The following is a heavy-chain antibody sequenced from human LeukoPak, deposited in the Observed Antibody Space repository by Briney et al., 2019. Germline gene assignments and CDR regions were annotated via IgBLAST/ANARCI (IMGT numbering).Heavy chain of an antibody. Sequence: GASVKVSCKASGYTFTTYGITWVRQAPGQGLEWMGWISPYYGDTNYAQKFQGRVTMTTDTYTSTAYMELRSLRSDDTAVYYCARDRSMIRGVKAFEYWGQGTLVTVSS. CDR2: ISPYYGDT. J-gene: IGHJ4*02. CDR3: ARDRSMIRGVKAFEY. CDR1: GYTFTTYG. V-gene: IGHV1-18*01. D-gene: IGHD3-10*01.